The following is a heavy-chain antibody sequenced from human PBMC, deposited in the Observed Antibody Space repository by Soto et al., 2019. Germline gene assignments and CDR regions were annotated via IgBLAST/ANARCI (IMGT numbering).Heavy chain of an antibody. CDR1: GFTFTSSA. D-gene: IGHD6-13*01. V-gene: IGHV1-58*02. CDR3: AAAVGSSWEYYGMDV. Sequence: ASVKVSCKASGFTFTSSAMQWVRQARGQRLEWIGWIVVGSGNTNYAQKFQERVTITRDMSTSTAYMELSSLRSEDTAVYYCAAAVGSSWEYYGMDVWGQGTTVTV. J-gene: IGHJ6*02. CDR2: IVVGSGNT.